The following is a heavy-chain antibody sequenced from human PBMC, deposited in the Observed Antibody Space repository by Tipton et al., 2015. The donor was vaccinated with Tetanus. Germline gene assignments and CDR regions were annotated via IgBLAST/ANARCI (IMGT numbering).Heavy chain of an antibody. CDR1: GGSFSGFY. CDR3: ARGTDDY. J-gene: IGHJ4*02. V-gene: IGHV4-34*01. Sequence: TLSLTCAVSGGSFSGFYWSWIRQPPGKGLEWIGEINHRGGTSYNPSLKSRVTISVDTSKNQFSLKLSSVTAADTAVYYCARGTDDYWGQGTLVTVSS. CDR2: INHRGGT.